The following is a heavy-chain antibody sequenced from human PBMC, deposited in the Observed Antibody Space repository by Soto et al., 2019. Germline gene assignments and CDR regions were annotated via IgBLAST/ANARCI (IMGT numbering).Heavy chain of an antibody. CDR1: GFTFSSYA. Sequence: GGSLRLSCAASGFTFSSYAMTWVRQAPGKGLEWVSVISDSGGSTYYADSVKGRFTISRDNSKNSLYLQMNSLRAEDTAVYYCAKGVGGSCYSEVASWGQGTLVTVSS. CDR3: AKGVGGSCYSEVAS. D-gene: IGHD2-15*01. J-gene: IGHJ5*02. CDR2: ISDSGGST. V-gene: IGHV3-23*01.